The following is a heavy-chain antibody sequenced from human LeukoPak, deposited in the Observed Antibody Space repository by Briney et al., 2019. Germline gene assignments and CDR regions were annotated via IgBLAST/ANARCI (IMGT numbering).Heavy chain of an antibody. D-gene: IGHD3-10*01. CDR2: INPNSGGT. Sequence: ASVKVSCKASGYTFTGYYMHWVRQAPGQGLEWMGWINPNSGGTNYAQKFQGRVTMTRDTSISTAYMELSRLRSEDTAVYYCARELLKSSLQYYYGSGSSGYWGQGTLVTVSS. J-gene: IGHJ4*02. CDR1: GYTFTGYY. CDR3: ARELLKSSLQYYYGSGSSGY. V-gene: IGHV1-2*02.